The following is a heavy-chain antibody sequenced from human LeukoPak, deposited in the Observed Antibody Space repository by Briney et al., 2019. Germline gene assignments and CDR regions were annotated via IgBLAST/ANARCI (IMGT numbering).Heavy chain of an antibody. CDR2: INYSGST. Sequence: SETLSLTCTVSSGSISTYYWSWTRQPPGKGLEWIGYINYSGSTDYNPSLKSRVTISVDTSKNQFSLKLTSVTAADTAVYYCARDGAVAGGGRWFDPWGQGTLVTASS. CDR3: ARDGAVAGGGRWFDP. J-gene: IGHJ5*02. V-gene: IGHV4-59*01. D-gene: IGHD6-19*01. CDR1: SGSISTYY.